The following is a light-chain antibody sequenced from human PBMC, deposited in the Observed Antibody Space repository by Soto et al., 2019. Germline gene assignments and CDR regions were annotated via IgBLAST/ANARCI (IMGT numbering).Light chain of an antibody. CDR3: QQFQNYPS. Sequence: AIQLTQSPSSLSASVGDRFTITFRASQDIYSALAWYQQKPGKAPKLLIYDASSLKSGVPSRFSGSGSGTDFTLTISSLQPEDFATYYCQQFQNYPSFGPGTKVDI. V-gene: IGKV1D-13*01. J-gene: IGKJ3*01. CDR2: DAS. CDR1: QDIYSA.